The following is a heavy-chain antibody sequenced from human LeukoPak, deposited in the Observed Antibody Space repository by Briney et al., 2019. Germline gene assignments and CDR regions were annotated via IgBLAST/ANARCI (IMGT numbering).Heavy chain of an antibody. V-gene: IGHV4-39*01. Sequence: SETLSLTCTVPGGSISSSSYYWGWIRQPPGKGLEWIGSTYYSGSTYYNPSLKSRVTISVDTSKNQFSLKLSSVTAADTAVYYCARHRAATAYYYYMDVWGKGTTVTVSS. D-gene: IGHD2-15*01. CDR3: ARHRAATAYYYYMDV. CDR2: TYYSGST. CDR1: GGSISSSSYY. J-gene: IGHJ6*03.